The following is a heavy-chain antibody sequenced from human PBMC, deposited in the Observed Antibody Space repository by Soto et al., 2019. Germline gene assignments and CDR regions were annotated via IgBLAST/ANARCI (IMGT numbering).Heavy chain of an antibody. CDR2: IKSKTDGGTT. CDR1: GFTFSNAW. D-gene: IGHD3-3*01. CDR3: TPGFGVVKYNVIRFDP. Sequence: PGGSLRLSCAASGFTFSNAWMNWVRQAPGKGLEWVGRIKSKTDGGTTDYAAPVKGRFTISRDDSKNTLYLQMNSLKTEDTAVYYCTPGFGVVKYNVIRFDPWGQGTLVTVSS. V-gene: IGHV3-15*07. J-gene: IGHJ5*02.